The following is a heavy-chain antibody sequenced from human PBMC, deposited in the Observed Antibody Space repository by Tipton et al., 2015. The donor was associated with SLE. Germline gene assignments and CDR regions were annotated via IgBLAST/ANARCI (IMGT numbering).Heavy chain of an antibody. CDR3: ASGDDDYGDGGFDY. Sequence: SLRLSCAASGFTFSSYAMSWVRQAPGKGLELVSVIYSPGSTYYADSVKGRFTISRDNSKNTLYLQINSLRAEDTAVYYCASGDDDYGDGGFDYWGQGTLVTVSS. CDR2: IYSPGST. J-gene: IGHJ4*02. CDR1: GFTFSSYA. V-gene: IGHV3-53*01. D-gene: IGHD4-17*01.